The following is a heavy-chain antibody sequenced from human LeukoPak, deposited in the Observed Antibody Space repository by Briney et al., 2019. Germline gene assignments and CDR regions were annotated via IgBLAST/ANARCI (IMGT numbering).Heavy chain of an antibody. CDR3: ARDDTPKTHDDWWFGVGLDY. D-gene: IGHD3-3*01. CDR1: GGTFSSYA. Sequence: SVKVSCKASGGTFSSYAISWVRQAPGQGLEWMGGIIPIFGTANYAQKFQGRVTITADESTSTAYMELSSLRSEDTAVYYCARDDTPKTHDDWWFGVGLDYWGQGTLVTVSS. CDR2: IIPIFGTA. V-gene: IGHV1-69*01. J-gene: IGHJ4*02.